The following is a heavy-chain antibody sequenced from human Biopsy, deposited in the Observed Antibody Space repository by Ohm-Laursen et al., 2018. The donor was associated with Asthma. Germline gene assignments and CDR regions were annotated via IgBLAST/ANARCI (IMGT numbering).Heavy chain of an antibody. V-gene: IGHV3-7*01. CDR3: ARTFHFWSPYHAEHYQL. D-gene: IGHD3-3*02. Sequence: SLRLSCAASGFTFGDYWMSWVRQVPGKGLEWVANIKHDGSEKNHVDSLKGRFTISRDNANNSLYLQMNSLRAEDTAVYYCARTFHFWSPYHAEHYQLWGQGTLVTVSS. CDR1: GFTFGDYW. J-gene: IGHJ1*01. CDR2: IKHDGSEK.